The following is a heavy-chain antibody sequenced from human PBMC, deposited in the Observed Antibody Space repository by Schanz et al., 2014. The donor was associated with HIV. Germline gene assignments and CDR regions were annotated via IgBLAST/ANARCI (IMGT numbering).Heavy chain of an antibody. CDR2: ISYDGSEK. D-gene: IGHD3-16*01. CDR1: GFTFSSFG. V-gene: IGHV3-30*03. CDR3: ARDYIMITFGGGGFDY. J-gene: IGHJ4*02. Sequence: QVQLAESGGGVVQPGRSLRLSCAASGFTFSSFGLHWVRQAPGKGLEWVAVISYDGSEKYYADSVKGRFTISRDNANNSLYLQMNSLRAEDTAVYYCARDYIMITFGGGGFDYWGQGTLVTVSS.